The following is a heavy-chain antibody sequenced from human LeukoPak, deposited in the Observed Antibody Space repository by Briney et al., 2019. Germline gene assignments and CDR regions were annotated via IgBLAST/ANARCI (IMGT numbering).Heavy chain of an antibody. Sequence: GESLSFSCKPSEYTLAPNLSAWARQMPGKGLEWMGRIDPSDSYTNYSPSFQGHVTISADKSISTAYLQWSSLKASDTAMYFWAGRYCAFDIWGQGTMVTVSS. J-gene: IGHJ3*02. V-gene: IGHV5-10-1*01. CDR2: IDPSDSYT. CDR3: AGRYCAFDI. CDR1: EYTLAPNL. D-gene: IGHD2-15*01.